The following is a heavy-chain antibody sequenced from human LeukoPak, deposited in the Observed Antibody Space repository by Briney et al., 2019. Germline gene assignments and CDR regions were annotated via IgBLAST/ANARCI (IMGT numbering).Heavy chain of an antibody. CDR2: IWYDGGNK. J-gene: IGHJ3*02. CDR1: GFIFSSYG. CDR3: ARGRSITILRGVAISDGFDI. Sequence: GGSLRLSCAASGFIFSSYGMHWVRQAPGKGLEWVAVIWYDGGNKYYADSVKGRFTTSRDNSENTLYLQMNSLRADDTAVYYCARGRSITILRGVAISDGFDIWGQGTKVTVS. V-gene: IGHV3-33*01. D-gene: IGHD3-10*01.